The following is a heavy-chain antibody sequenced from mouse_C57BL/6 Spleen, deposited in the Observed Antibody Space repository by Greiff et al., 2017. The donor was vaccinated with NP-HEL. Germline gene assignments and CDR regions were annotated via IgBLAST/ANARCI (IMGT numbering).Heavy chain of an antibody. CDR1: GYSITSGYY. Sequence: EVKLMESGPGLVKPSQSLSLTCSVTGYSITSGYYWNWIRQFPGNKLEWMGYISYDGSNNYNPSLKNRISITRDTSKNQFFLKLNSVTTEDTATYYCARETLVPFAYWGQGTLVTVSA. CDR3: ARETLVPFAY. J-gene: IGHJ3*01. V-gene: IGHV3-6*01. CDR2: ISYDGSN. D-gene: IGHD2-2*01.